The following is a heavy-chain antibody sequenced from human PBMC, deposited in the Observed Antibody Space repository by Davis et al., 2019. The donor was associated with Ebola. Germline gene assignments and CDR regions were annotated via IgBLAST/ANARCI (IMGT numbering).Heavy chain of an antibody. Sequence: PGGSLRLSCAVSGFTFSSYEMNWVRQAPGTGLEWVSYISSSGSTIYYADSVKGRFTISRDNAKNSLYLQMNSLRAEDTAVYYCAREGRVTGYSSRYYYGMDVWGQGTTVTVSS. V-gene: IGHV3-48*03. CDR1: GFTFSSYE. D-gene: IGHD3-9*01. J-gene: IGHJ6*02. CDR2: ISSSGSTI. CDR3: AREGRVTGYSSRYYYGMDV.